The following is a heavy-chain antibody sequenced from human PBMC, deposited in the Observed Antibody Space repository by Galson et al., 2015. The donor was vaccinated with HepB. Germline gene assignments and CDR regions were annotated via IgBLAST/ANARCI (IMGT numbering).Heavy chain of an antibody. J-gene: IGHJ6*03. Sequence: SVKVSCKASGGTFSSYAISWVRQAPGQGLEWMGGIIPIFGTANYAQKFQGRVTITADESTSTAYMELSSLRSEDTAVYYCAGCLGGAARPDYYYYMDVWGKGTTVTVSS. CDR2: IIPIFGTA. V-gene: IGHV1-69*13. CDR3: AGCLGGAARPDYYYYMDV. D-gene: IGHD6-6*01. CDR1: GGTFSSYA.